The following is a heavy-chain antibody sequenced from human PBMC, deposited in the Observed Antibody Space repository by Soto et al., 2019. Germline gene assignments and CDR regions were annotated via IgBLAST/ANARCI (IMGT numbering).Heavy chain of an antibody. CDR1: GGSFSGYY. CDR2: INHSGST. Sequence: PSETLSLTCAVYGGSFSGYYWSWIRQPPGKGLEWIGEINHSGSTNYNPSLKSRVTISVDTSKNQFSLKLSSVTAADTAVYYCARGSDFSGYGVDTAMVPISSFDYWGQGTLVTVSS. D-gene: IGHD5-18*01. V-gene: IGHV4-34*01. J-gene: IGHJ4*02. CDR3: ARGSDFSGYGVDTAMVPISSFDY.